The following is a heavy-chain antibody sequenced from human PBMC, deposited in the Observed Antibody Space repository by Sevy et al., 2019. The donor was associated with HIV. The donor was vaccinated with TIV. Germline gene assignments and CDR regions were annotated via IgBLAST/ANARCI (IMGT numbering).Heavy chain of an antibody. CDR1: VGSISHYY. CDR3: VRQGGLVDYGMDV. Sequence: SETLSLTCTVSVGSISHYYWSWIRQPPGKGLEWIGFVYYTGNTNYNPSLKGRVTVALDTSKNQFSLKPNSVTAADTAVYYCVRQGGLVDYGMDVWGPGTTVTVSS. CDR2: VYYTGNT. V-gene: IGHV4-59*01. D-gene: IGHD1-26*01. J-gene: IGHJ6*02.